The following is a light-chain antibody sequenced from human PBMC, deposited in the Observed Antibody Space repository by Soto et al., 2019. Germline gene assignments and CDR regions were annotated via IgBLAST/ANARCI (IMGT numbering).Light chain of an antibody. V-gene: IGKV2-28*01. Sequence: DIVMTQSPLSLPVTPGEPASISCRSSQSLLHSNGYNYLDWYLQKPGQSPQLLIYLGRNRASGVPDRFSGSGSGTDFTLKISRGEAEDVGVYYCMQALQTPYIFGQGNKLEIK. J-gene: IGKJ2*01. CDR2: LGR. CDR1: QSLLHSNGYNY. CDR3: MQALQTPYI.